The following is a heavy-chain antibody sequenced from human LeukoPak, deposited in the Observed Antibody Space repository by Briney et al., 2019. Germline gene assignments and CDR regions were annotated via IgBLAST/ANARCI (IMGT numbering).Heavy chain of an antibody. CDR2: ISAYNGNT. CDR1: GYTVTSDG. D-gene: IGHD3-10*01. J-gene: IGHJ6*02. Sequence: ASVKVSCKASGYTVTSDGISGVRQAPGQGLEGRGWISAYNGNTNYAQKLPGRVTMTTDTSTTTAYMELRSLRSDDTAVYYCARSRSGAPVSYYYYYGMDVWGQGTTVTVSS. V-gene: IGHV1-18*01. CDR3: ARSRSGAPVSYYYYYGMDV.